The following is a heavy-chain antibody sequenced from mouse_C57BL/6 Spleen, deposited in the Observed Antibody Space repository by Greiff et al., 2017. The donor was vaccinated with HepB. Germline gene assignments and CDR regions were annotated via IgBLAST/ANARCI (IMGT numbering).Heavy chain of an antibody. CDR3: ARENYGSSPFAY. CDR1: GYTFTSYW. J-gene: IGHJ3*01. D-gene: IGHD1-1*01. CDR2: IYPGSGST. Sequence: QVQLQQPGAELVKPGASVKMSCKASGYTFTSYWITWVKQRPGQGLEWIGDIYPGSGSTNYNEKFKSKATLTVDKSSSTAYMQLSSLTSEDSAVYYCARENYGSSPFAYWGQGTLVTVSA. V-gene: IGHV1-55*01.